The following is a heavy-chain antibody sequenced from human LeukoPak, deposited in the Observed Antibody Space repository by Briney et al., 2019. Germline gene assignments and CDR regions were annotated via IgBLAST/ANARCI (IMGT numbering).Heavy chain of an antibody. J-gene: IGHJ4*02. CDR3: ARSDLPNCSSTSCFTLPADY. D-gene: IGHD2-2*02. V-gene: IGHV1-18*01. CDR1: GYTFTSSG. Sequence: ASVKVSCKASGYTFTSSGISWVRQAPGQGLEWMGWISAYNGNTNYAQKLQGRVTMTTDTSTSTAYMELRSLRSDDTAVYYCARSDLPNCSSTSCFTLPADYWGQGTLVTVSS. CDR2: ISAYNGNT.